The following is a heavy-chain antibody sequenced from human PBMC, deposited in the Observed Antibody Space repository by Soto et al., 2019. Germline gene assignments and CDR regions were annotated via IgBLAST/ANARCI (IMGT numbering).Heavy chain of an antibody. V-gene: IGHV4-30-4*01. CDR2: IYCSGST. CDR3: ARMGYCSSTSCYAHAFDI. J-gene: IGHJ3*02. D-gene: IGHD2-2*01. CDR1: GGSISSGDYY. Sequence: PSETLSLTCTVSGGSISSGDYYWSWIRQPPGKGLEWIGYIYCSGSTYYNPSLKSRVTISVDTSKNQFSLKLSSVAAADTAVYYCARMGYCSSTSCYAHAFDIWGQGTMVTVSS.